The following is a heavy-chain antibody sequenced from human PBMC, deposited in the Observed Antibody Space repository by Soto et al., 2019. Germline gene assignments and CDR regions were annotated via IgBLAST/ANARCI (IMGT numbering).Heavy chain of an antibody. J-gene: IGHJ2*01. Sequence: QVQLVQSGAEVKKPGASVKVSCKASGYTFNNYGISWVRQAPGQGLEWLGWIGPYNGNTGHAQNFQGRVTMTTDTSTNTAYMELRSLGSDDTALYYCARCYCSVGSCYTCWHFDLWGRGTLVTVSS. D-gene: IGHD2-15*01. CDR2: IGPYNGNT. V-gene: IGHV1-18*01. CDR3: ARCYCSVGSCYTCWHFDL. CDR1: GYTFNNYG.